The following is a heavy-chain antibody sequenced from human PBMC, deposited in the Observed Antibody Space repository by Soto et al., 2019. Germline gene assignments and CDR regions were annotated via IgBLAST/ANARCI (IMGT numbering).Heavy chain of an antibody. CDR2: ISAYNGNT. J-gene: IGHJ4*02. CDR1: GYTFTSYG. CDR3: ARDEPGYCSGGSSYYRY. D-gene: IGHD2-15*01. Sequence: ASVKVSCKASGYTFTSYGISWVRQAPGQGLEWMGWISAYNGNTNYAQKLQGRVTMTTDTSTSTAYMALRSSRSDDTAVYYCARDEPGYCSGGSSYYRYWGQGTRGIVSS. V-gene: IGHV1-18*04.